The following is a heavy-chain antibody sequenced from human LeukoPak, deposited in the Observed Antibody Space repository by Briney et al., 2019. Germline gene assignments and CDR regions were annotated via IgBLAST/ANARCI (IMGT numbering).Heavy chain of an antibody. Sequence: GASVTVSCKASGYTFTGYYMHWVRQAPGQGLEWMGWINPNSGGTNYAQKFQGRVTMTRDTSISTAYMELSRLRSDDTAVYYCARSYDSSGKVDYWGQGTLVTVSS. CDR2: INPNSGGT. J-gene: IGHJ4*02. CDR3: ARSYDSSGKVDY. CDR1: GYTFTGYY. D-gene: IGHD3-22*01. V-gene: IGHV1-2*02.